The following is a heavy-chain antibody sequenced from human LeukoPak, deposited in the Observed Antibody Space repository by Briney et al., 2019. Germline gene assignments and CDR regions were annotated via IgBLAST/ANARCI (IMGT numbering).Heavy chain of an antibody. V-gene: IGHV3-30*04. J-gene: IGHJ4*02. CDR2: IPYDGSNK. D-gene: IGHD3-10*01. CDR3: ARDQYGSGSYYIVGAGDY. CDR1: GFTFSSYA. Sequence: GGSLRLSCAASGFTFSSYAMHWVRQAPGKGLEWVAVIPYDGSNKYYADSVKGRFTISRDNSKNTLYLQMNSLRAEDTAVYYCARDQYGSGSYYIVGAGDYWGQGTLVTVSS.